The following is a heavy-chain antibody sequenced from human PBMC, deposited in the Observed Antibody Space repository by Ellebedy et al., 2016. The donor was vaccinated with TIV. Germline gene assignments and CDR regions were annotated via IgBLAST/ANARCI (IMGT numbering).Heavy chain of an antibody. V-gene: IGHV3-30*04. D-gene: IGHD7-27*01. Sequence: GESLKISCTASGFTFSSHSMHWVRQAPGKGLEWVAVISFDESNEKYADSVKGRFTISRDNSKNTLYLQMNSLRADDTAIYYCAREFWGSAGLDDWGQGTTVTVSS. CDR2: ISFDESNE. CDR3: AREFWGSAGLDD. CDR1: GFTFSSHS. J-gene: IGHJ6*02.